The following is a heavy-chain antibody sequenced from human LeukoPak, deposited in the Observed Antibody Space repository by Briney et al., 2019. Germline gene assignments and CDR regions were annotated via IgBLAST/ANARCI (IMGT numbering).Heavy chain of an antibody. D-gene: IGHD6-13*01. CDR1: GYTFTGYY. CDR2: INPNSGGT. V-gene: IGHV1-2*02. CDR3: ARDTGIAAPHGPDY. Sequence: APVKVSCKASGYTFTGYYMHWVRQAPGQGLEWMGWINPNSGGTNYAQKFQGRVTMTRDTSISTAYMELSRLRSDDTAVYYCARDTGIAAPHGPDYWGQGTLVTVSS. J-gene: IGHJ4*02.